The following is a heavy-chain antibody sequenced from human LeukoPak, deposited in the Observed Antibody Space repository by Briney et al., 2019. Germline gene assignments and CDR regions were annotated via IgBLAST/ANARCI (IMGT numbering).Heavy chain of an antibody. J-gene: IGHJ5*02. CDR3: ARGYCSTTSCPYIWFDP. D-gene: IGHD2-2*01. CDR2: IYYSGST. CDR1: GGSISGYY. Sequence: SETLSLTCAVSGGSISGYYWSWIRQPSGKGLEWIGYIYYSGSTNYNPSLKSRVTISVDTSKNQFSLKLNSVTAADTAVYYCARGYCSTTSCPYIWFDPWGQGTLVTVSS. V-gene: IGHV4-59*08.